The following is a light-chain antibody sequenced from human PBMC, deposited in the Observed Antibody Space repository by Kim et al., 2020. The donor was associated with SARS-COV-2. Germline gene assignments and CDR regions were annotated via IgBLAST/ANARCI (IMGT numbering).Light chain of an antibody. CDR3: QHRRNWPLT. V-gene: IGKV3-11*01. CDR2: DAS. J-gene: IGKJ3*01. Sequence: EIVLTQSPATLSLSPGERATLSCRASQSVDTYLAWYQQKPGQAPRLLIYDASDRATGIPARFSGSGSGTDFTLTISSLDPEDFALYYCQHRRNWPLTFGPGTKVEI. CDR1: QSVDTY.